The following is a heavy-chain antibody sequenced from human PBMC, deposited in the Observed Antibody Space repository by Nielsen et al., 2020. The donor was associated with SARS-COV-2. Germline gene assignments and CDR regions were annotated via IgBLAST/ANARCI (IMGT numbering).Heavy chain of an antibody. D-gene: IGHD5-24*01. J-gene: IGHJ4*02. CDR3: ARGEMATIPY. CDR1: GGSISSGDYY. V-gene: IGHV4-30-4*01. CDR2: IYYSGST. Sequence: SETLSLTCTVSGGSISSGDYYWSWIRQPPGKGLEWIGYIYYSGSTYYNPSFKSRVTISVDTSKNQFSLKLSSVTAADTALYYCARGEMATIPYWGQGTLVTVSS.